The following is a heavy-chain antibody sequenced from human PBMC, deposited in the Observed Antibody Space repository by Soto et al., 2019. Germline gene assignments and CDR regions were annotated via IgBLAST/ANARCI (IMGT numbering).Heavy chain of an antibody. CDR1: RFTFSGSA. CDR2: IRSKANSYAT. V-gene: IGHV3-73*01. D-gene: IGHD3-9*01. J-gene: IGHJ4*02. CDR3: ATPVRYFDRAPL. Sequence: GGSLRLSCAASRFTFSGSAMHWVRQASGKGLEWVGRIRSKANSYATAYAASVKGRFTISRDDSKNTAYLQMNSLRAEDTAVYYCATPVRYFDRAPLWGQGTLVTVSS.